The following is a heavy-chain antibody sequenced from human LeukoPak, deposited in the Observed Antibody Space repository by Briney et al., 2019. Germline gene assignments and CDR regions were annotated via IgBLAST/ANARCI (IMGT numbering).Heavy chain of an antibody. V-gene: IGHV4-30-2*01. Sequence: SQTLSLTCTVSGGSISSGGYYWSWIRQPPGKGLEWIGYIYHSGSTYYNPSLKSRVTISVDTSKNQFSLKLSSVTAADTAVYYCARVGGEWLLLHYFDYWGQGTLVTVSS. J-gene: IGHJ4*02. CDR2: IYHSGST. D-gene: IGHD3-22*01. CDR3: ARVGGEWLLLHYFDY. CDR1: GGSISSGGYY.